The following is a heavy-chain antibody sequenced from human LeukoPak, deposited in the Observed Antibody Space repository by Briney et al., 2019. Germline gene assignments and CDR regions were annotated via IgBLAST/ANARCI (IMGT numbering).Heavy chain of an antibody. V-gene: IGHV3-21*01. Sequence: GGSLRLSCTASGFTFSSYSMNWVRQAPGKGLEWVSSISSSSSYIYYADSVKGRFTISRDNAKNSLYLQMNGLRAEDTAVYYCASWAGNYLLYYYGMDVWGQGTTVTVSS. CDR3: ASWAGNYLLYYYGMDV. D-gene: IGHD1-7*01. J-gene: IGHJ6*02. CDR1: GFTFSSYS. CDR2: ISSSSSYI.